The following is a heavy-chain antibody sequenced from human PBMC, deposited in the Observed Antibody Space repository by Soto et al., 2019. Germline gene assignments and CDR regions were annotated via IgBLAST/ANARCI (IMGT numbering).Heavy chain of an antibody. D-gene: IGHD4-17*01. Sequence: PSENLSLTCSVSGGSISSGGFYWSWIRQHPGKGLEWIGYIYYSGTTYYTPSLKSRVTISVDTSKNQFSLKLSSVTAADTAVYYCARADYVDNWFSPCGQGTMGTVSS. CDR3: ARADYVDNWFSP. J-gene: IGHJ5*02. CDR2: IYYSGTT. CDR1: GGSISSGGFY. V-gene: IGHV4-31*03.